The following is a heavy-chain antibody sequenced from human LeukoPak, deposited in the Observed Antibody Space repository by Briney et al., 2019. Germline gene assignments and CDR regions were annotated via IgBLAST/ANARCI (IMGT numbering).Heavy chain of an antibody. CDR3: AKDSLRRGHYYGDQSRGY. D-gene: IGHD4-17*01. Sequence: PGGSLRLSCAASGFTFSSYAMSWVRQAPGKGLEWVSAISGSGGSTYYADSVKGRFTIFRDNSKNTLYLQMNSLRAEDTAVYYCAKDSLRRGHYYGDQSRGYWGQGTLVTVSS. J-gene: IGHJ4*02. V-gene: IGHV3-23*01. CDR1: GFTFSSYA. CDR2: ISGSGGST.